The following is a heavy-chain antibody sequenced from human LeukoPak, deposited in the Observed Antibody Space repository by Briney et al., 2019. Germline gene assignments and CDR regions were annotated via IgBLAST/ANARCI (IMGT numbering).Heavy chain of an antibody. V-gene: IGHV6-1*01. D-gene: IGHD3-10*01. J-gene: IGHJ4*02. CDR1: GDSVSSNSAA. CDR3: ARMVGLVSDY. CDR2: TYYRSKWFS. Sequence: SQTLSLTCAISGDSVSSNSAAWNWTRQSPSRDLEWLGRTYYRSKWFSYYAASVRSRITINPDISKNQFSLQLKSVTPEDTAVYYCARMVGLVSDYWGQGTRVTVSS.